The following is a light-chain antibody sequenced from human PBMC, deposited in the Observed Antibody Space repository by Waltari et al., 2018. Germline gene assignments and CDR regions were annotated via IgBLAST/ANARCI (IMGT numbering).Light chain of an antibody. Sequence: IMLTQSPGTLSLSPGERATLSCRASQSISRDLAWYQQKPGQAPRLLISGASTRATGIPDRFSGSGSGTDFSLTISGLEPEDSAVYYCQHHFRLPATFGQGTKVEIK. CDR1: QSISRD. J-gene: IGKJ1*01. CDR2: GAS. CDR3: QHHFRLPAT. V-gene: IGKV3-20*01.